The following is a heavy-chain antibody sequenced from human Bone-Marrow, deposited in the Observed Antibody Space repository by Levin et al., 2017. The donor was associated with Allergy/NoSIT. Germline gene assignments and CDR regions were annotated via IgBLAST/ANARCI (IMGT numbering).Heavy chain of an antibody. Sequence: ASVKVSCKASGYTFTGYYMHWVRQAPGQGLEWMGRINPNSGGTNYAQKFQGRVTMTRDTSISTAYMELSRLRSDDTAVYYCARGGEAMTTVTAHVDYWGQGTLVTVSS. D-gene: IGHD4-17*01. J-gene: IGHJ4*02. CDR1: GYTFTGYY. V-gene: IGHV1-2*06. CDR2: INPNSGGT. CDR3: ARGGEAMTTVTAHVDY.